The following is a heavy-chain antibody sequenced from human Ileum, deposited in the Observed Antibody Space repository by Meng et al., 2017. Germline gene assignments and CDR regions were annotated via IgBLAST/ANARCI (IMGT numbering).Heavy chain of an antibody. Sequence: SETLSLTCTVSGFSINTNYYGGWIRQPPGKGLEWIGNFHHSGTTNYNPSLKSRVTISVDTSKNQFSLKLNSVSAADTAVYYCTRASVWYSGGYWGQGTLVTVSS. J-gene: IGHJ4*02. CDR1: GFSINTNYY. V-gene: IGHV4-38-2*02. CDR3: TRASVWYSGGY. CDR2: FHHSGTT. D-gene: IGHD1-26*01.